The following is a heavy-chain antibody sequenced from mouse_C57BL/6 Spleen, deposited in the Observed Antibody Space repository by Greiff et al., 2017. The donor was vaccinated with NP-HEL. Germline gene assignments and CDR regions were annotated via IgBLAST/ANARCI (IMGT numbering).Heavy chain of an antibody. CDR3: SRHERVLRSQPFFDY. J-gene: IGHJ2*01. Sequence: QVQLKESGAELVKPGASVKLSCTASGYTFTEYTIHWVKQRSGQGLEWIGWFYPGSGSIKYNEKFKDKATLTADKSSSTVYRELSRLTSEDSAVYFWSRHERVLRSQPFFDYWGQGTTLTVSS. D-gene: IGHD1-1*01. CDR2: FYPGSGSI. V-gene: IGHV1-62-2*01. CDR1: GYTFTEYT.